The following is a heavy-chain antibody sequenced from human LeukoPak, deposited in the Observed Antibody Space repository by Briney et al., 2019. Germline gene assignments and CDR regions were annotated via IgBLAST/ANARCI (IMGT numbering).Heavy chain of an antibody. CDR1: GGSISSHY. Sequence: SETLSLTCTVSGGSISSHYWSWIRQPPGKGLEWIGYIYNSGSTNYNPSLKSRVTISEDMSKNQFSLKLSSVTAADTAVYYCGRRDYVSGSYSFDPWGQGTLVTVSS. V-gene: IGHV4-59*08. CDR3: GRRDYVSGSYSFDP. J-gene: IGHJ5*02. CDR2: IYNSGST. D-gene: IGHD3-10*01.